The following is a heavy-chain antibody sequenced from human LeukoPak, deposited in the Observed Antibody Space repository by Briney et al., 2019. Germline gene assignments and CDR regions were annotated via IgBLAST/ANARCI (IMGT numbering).Heavy chain of an antibody. CDR2: IKQDGSEK. Sequence: PGGSLRLSCAASGFTFSSYWMSWVRQAPGKGLEWVANIKQDGSEKYYVDSVKGRFTISRDNAKNSLYLQMNSLRAEDTAVYYCARAGRYFDWLSFFDYWGQGTLVTVPS. CDR1: GFTFSSYW. CDR3: ARAGRYFDWLSFFDY. V-gene: IGHV3-7*03. D-gene: IGHD3-9*01. J-gene: IGHJ4*02.